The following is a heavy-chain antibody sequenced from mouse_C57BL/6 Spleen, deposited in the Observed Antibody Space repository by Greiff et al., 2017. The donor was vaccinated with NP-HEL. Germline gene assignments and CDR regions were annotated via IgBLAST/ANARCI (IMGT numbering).Heavy chain of an antibody. CDR1: GYSFTGYY. D-gene: IGHD1-1*01. J-gene: IGHJ1*03. Sequence: EVQLQQSGPELVKPGASVKISCKASGYSFTGYYMNWVKQSPEKSLEWIGEINPSTGGTTYNQKFKAKATLTVDKSSSTAYMQLKSLTSEDSAVYYCARKGYYGSSFYWYFDVWGTGTTVTVSS. CDR3: ARKGYYGSSFYWYFDV. V-gene: IGHV1-42*01. CDR2: INPSTGGT.